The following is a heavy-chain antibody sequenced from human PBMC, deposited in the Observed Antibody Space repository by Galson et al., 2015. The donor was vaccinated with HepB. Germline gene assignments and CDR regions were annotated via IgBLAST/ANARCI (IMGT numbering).Heavy chain of an antibody. D-gene: IGHD1-20*01. CDR1: GFTFSGYY. V-gene: IGHV3-7*01. CDR3: ARFNWNALRYPNHHYGMDV. Sequence: SLRLSCAASGFTFSGYYMTWVRQAPGKGLEWVANIKYDGSEEYYMDSVKGRFTISRDNAKNSLYLQMNNLRAADTAVFYCARFNWNALRYPNHHYGMDVWGQGTTVIVSS. CDR2: IKYDGSEE. J-gene: IGHJ6*02.